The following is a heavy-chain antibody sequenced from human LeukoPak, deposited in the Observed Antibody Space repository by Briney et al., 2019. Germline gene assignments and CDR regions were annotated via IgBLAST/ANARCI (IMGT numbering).Heavy chain of an antibody. J-gene: IGHJ3*02. CDR2: IKGKSAGGTT. V-gene: IGHV3-15*01. CDR3: TWLYSDAFNI. Sequence: TGGSLRLSCAVSGVPFNNAWMSWVRQAPEKGLEWVGRIKGKSAGGTTDYAAPVKGRFTILKDDSENTLYLQMNSLTTEDTAVYYCTWLYSDAFNIWGQGTMVTVSS. D-gene: IGHD2-15*01. CDR1: GVPFNNAW.